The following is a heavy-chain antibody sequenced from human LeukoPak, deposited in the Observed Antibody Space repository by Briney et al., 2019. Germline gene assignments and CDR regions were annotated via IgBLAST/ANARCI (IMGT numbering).Heavy chain of an antibody. J-gene: IGHJ3*02. Sequence: GGSLRLSCVASGFTFSSYWMSWVRQAPGEGLEWVASIKHDGNEKNYVDSVKGRFTISRDNAKNSLYLQMNSLRAEDTAVYYCARTRRYCSSTSSYSFDIWGQGTMVTVSS. D-gene: IGHD2-2*01. CDR1: GFTFSSYW. CDR3: ARTRRYCSSTSSYSFDI. V-gene: IGHV3-7*05. CDR2: IKHDGNEK.